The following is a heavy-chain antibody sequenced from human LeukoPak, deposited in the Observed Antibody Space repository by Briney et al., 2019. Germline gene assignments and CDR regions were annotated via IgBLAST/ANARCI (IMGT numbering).Heavy chain of an antibody. V-gene: IGHV3-74*01. CDR3: ARVFGHSGYDLRY. CDR1: GFTFSSYW. Sequence: PGGSLRLSCAASGFTFSSYWMHWVRQAPGKGLVWVSRINADGSSTTYADSVKGRFTISRDNAKNTLYLQMNSLRAEDTAVYYCARVFGHSGYDLRYWGQGTLVTVSS. CDR2: INADGSST. J-gene: IGHJ4*02. D-gene: IGHD5-12*01.